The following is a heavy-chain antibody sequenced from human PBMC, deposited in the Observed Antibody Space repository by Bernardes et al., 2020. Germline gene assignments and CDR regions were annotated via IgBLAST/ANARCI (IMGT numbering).Heavy chain of an antibody. Sequence: SETLSLTCTVSGGSISGHNDYWGWIRQPPGKGLEWIGYVHYGGSTNYNQSLKSRVTISVDTSKSQFSLKLSSVTAADTAVYYCARLEGAMGDRYYYYYGMDVWGQGTTVTVS. J-gene: IGHJ6*02. CDR1: GGSISGHNDY. V-gene: IGHV4-39*01. CDR2: VHYGGST. CDR3: ARLEGAMGDRYYYYYGMDV. D-gene: IGHD1-26*01.